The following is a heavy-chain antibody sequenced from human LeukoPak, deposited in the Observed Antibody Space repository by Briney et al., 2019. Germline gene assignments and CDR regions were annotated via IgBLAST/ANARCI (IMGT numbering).Heavy chain of an antibody. D-gene: IGHD3-16*02. CDR2: ISYSGST. V-gene: IGHV4-39*01. CDR3: ARGFPDKVWGNSRPTAGYFQH. Sequence: PSETLSLTCTVSGGSFSSRSYYWGWIRQPPGKGLEWIGSISYSGSTYYSPSLKSPVTISVDTSKNQFSLKLSSVTAADTAVYYCARGFPDKVWGNSRPTAGYFQHWGQGSLVTVSS. CDR1: GGSFSSRSYY. J-gene: IGHJ1*01.